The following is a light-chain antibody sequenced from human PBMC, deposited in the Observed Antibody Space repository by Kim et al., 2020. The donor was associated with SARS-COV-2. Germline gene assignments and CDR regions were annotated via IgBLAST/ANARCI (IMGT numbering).Light chain of an antibody. Sequence: QRVTVSCTGSNSNIGAGFEVHWYQQLPGTAPKLLIYHSRNRPSGVPDRFSGSKSGTTASLAIAGLLAEDEAHYYCQSYDTSLSSVLFGGGTQLTVL. CDR1: NSNIGAGFE. CDR3: QSYDTSLSSVL. J-gene: IGLJ3*02. V-gene: IGLV1-40*01. CDR2: HSR.